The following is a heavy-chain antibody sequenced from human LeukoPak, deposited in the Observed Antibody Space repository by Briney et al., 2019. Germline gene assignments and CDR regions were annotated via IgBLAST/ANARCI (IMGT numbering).Heavy chain of an antibody. CDR1: GYTFTSYG. Sequence: GASVKVSCKASGYTFTSYGISWVRQAPGQGLEWMGWISAYNGNTNYAQKLQGRVTMTTDTSTSTAYMELRSLRSDDTAVYYCARGYYDILTGYYRADAFDIWGLGTMVTVSS. CDR2: ISAYNGNT. CDR3: ARGYYDILTGYYRADAFDI. J-gene: IGHJ3*02. D-gene: IGHD3-9*01. V-gene: IGHV1-18*01.